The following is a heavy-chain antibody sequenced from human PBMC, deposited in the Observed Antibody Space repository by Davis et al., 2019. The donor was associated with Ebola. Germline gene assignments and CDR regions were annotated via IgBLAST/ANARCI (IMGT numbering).Heavy chain of an antibody. V-gene: IGHV3-21*01. D-gene: IGHD3-22*01. J-gene: IGHJ3*02. CDR1: GFTFSSYS. Sequence: GESLKISCAASGFTFSSYSMNWVRQAPGKGLEWVSSISSSSSYIYYADSVKGRFTNSRDNAKNSLYLQMNSLRAEDTAVYYCARDHYYDRSGYYSNDAFDIWGQGTMVTVSS. CDR3: ARDHYYDRSGYYSNDAFDI. CDR2: ISSSSSYI.